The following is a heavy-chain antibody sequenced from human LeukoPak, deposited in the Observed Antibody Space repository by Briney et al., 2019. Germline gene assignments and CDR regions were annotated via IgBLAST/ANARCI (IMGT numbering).Heavy chain of an antibody. D-gene: IGHD6-19*01. CDR2: IYYSGST. V-gene: IGHV4-39*07. CDR3: ARSPRSGWYPSLDY. CDR1: GGSISSSSYY. Sequence: SETLSLTCTVSGGSISSSSYYWGWIRQPPGKGLEWIGSIYYSGSTYYNPSLKSRVTISVDTSKNQFSLKLSSVTAADTAVYYCARSPRSGWYPSLDYWGQGTLVTVSS. J-gene: IGHJ4*02.